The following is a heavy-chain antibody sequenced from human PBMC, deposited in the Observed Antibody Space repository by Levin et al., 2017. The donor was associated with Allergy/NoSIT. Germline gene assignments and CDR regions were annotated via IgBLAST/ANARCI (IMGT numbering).Heavy chain of an antibody. CDR2: IDWDDDK. CDR3: ARDVIAAVGTFDY. Sequence: SGPTLVKPTQTLTLTCTFSGFSLSTSGMRVSWIRQPPGKALEWLARIDWDDDKFYSTSLKTRLAISTDTAKNQVVLTLTNVDTVDTATYYCARDVIAAVGTFDYWGQGTLVTVSS. J-gene: IGHJ4*02. CDR1: GFSLSTSGMR. D-gene: IGHD6-13*01. V-gene: IGHV2-70*04.